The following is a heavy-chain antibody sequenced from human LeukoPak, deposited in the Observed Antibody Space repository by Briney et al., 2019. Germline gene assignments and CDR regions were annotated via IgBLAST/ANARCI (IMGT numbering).Heavy chain of an antibody. CDR1: GGSFSGYY. CDR2: IYYSGST. CDR3: ASYVDIVATIRRNAFDI. V-gene: IGHV4-34*01. Sequence: PSETLSLTCAVYGGSFSGYYWSWIRQPPGKGLEWIGSIYYSGSTYYNPSLKSRVTISVDTSKNQFSLKLSSVTAADTAVYYCASYVDIVATIRRNAFDIWGQGTMVTVSS. D-gene: IGHD5-12*01. J-gene: IGHJ3*02.